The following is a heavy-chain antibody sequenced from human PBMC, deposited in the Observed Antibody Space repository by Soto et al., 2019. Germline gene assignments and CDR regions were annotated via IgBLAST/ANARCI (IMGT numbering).Heavy chain of an antibody. J-gene: IGHJ4*02. CDR1: GYTFTSYY. CDR3: AREFPRVITGTTAGNGY. CDR2: INPSGGST. D-gene: IGHD1-20*01. Sequence: QVQLVQSGAEVKKPGASVKVSCKASGYTFTSYYMHWVRQAPGQGLEWMGIINPSGGSTSYAQKFQGRVTMTRDTSTSTVYMELSSLRSEDTAVYYCAREFPRVITGTTAGNGYWGQGTLVTVSS. V-gene: IGHV1-46*01.